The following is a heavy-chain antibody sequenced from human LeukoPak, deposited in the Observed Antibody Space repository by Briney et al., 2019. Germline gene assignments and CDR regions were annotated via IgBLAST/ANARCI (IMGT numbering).Heavy chain of an antibody. CDR1: GGSMSSYY. V-gene: IGHV4-4*07. Sequence: SETLSLTCSVSGGSMSSYYWSWIRQPAGKGLEWIGRIYTSGSTNYNPSLKTRLTMLVDTSKKQFSLKLSSVTAADTAVYYCARDTFWLGKYYFDYWGQGTLVTVSS. D-gene: IGHD3-9*01. CDR2: IYTSGST. CDR3: ARDTFWLGKYYFDY. J-gene: IGHJ4*02.